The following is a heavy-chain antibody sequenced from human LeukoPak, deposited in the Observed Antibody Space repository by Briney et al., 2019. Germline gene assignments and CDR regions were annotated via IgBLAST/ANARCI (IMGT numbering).Heavy chain of an antibody. Sequence: PSQTLSLTCTVSGGSISSGGYYWSWIRQPPGKGLEWIGYIYHSGSTYYNPSLKSRVTISVDRSKNQFSLKLSSVTAADTAVYYCARGERVVVPDAMDWFDPWGQGTLVTFSS. D-gene: IGHD2-2*01. CDR1: GGSISSGGYY. CDR2: IYHSGST. V-gene: IGHV4-30-2*01. CDR3: ARGERVVVPDAMDWFDP. J-gene: IGHJ5*02.